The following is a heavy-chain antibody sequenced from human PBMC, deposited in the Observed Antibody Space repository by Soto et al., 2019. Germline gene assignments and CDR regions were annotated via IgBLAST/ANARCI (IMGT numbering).Heavy chain of an antibody. V-gene: IGHV3-23*01. J-gene: IGHJ4*02. CDR3: AKQPMIVVVITSYFDY. CDR1: GFTFSSYA. D-gene: IGHD3-22*01. Sequence: AGGSLRLSCAASGFTFSSYAMSWVRQAPGKGLEWVSAITGSGGSTYYAASVKGRFPISRDNSKNTLYLQMNSLRAEDTAVYYCAKQPMIVVVITSYFDYWGQGTLVTVS. CDR2: ITGSGGST.